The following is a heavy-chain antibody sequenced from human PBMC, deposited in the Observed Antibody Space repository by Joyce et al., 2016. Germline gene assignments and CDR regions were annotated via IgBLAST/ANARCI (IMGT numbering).Heavy chain of an antibody. D-gene: IGHD3-10*01. Sequence: QVQLQEWGAGLLKPSETLSLTCAVYGGSLSGYYWSWIRQAPGMGLEWIGEVNDRGRTNDNPSLMSRATTSMDTSKNQFSLRLTTVTAADTAVYFCARARRGIILARGEMGEYLQHWGRGTVVIVSS. V-gene: IGHV4-34*04. J-gene: IGHJ1*01. CDR2: VNDRGRT. CDR1: GGSLSGYY. CDR3: ARARRGIILARGEMGEYLQH.